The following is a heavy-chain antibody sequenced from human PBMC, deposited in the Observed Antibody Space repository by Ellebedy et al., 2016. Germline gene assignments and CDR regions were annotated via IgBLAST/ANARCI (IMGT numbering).Heavy chain of an antibody. CDR2: ISSSSGHT. Sequence: GGSLRLXXAASGFTFNNYSMNWVRQAPGKGLEWVSYISSSSGHTVYADSVKGRFTVSRDNANNSLSLQMNNLRVEDTAKYYCARAVRKHCTGPTCLLGNNWFDPWGRGTQVTVSS. CDR3: ARAVRKHCTGPTCLLGNNWFDP. D-gene: IGHD2-8*02. V-gene: IGHV3-21*05. CDR1: GFTFNNYS. J-gene: IGHJ5*02.